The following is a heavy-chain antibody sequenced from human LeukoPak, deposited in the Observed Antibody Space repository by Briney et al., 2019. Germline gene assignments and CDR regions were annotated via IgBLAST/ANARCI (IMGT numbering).Heavy chain of an antibody. CDR2: ISWNSGSI. V-gene: IGHV3-9*01. Sequence: GGSLRLSCAASGFTFDDYAMHWVRQAPGKGLEWVSGISWNSGSIGYADSVKGRFTISRDNAKNSLYLQMNSLRAEDTALYYCARSRGYSSSWYTDYYMDVWGKGTTVTVSS. CDR3: ARSRGYSSSWYTDYYMDV. CDR1: GFTFDDYA. J-gene: IGHJ6*03. D-gene: IGHD6-13*01.